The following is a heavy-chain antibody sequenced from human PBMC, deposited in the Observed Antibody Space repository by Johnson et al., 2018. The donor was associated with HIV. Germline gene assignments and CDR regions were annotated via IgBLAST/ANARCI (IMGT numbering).Heavy chain of an antibody. J-gene: IGHJ3*02. CDR3: ARARTVVIARPDAFDI. V-gene: IGHV3-23*04. CDR1: GFTFSSYA. CDR2: ISGSTI. D-gene: IGHD2-21*01. Sequence: VQLVESGGGLVQRGGSLRLSCIASGFTFSSYAMSWVRQAPGKGLEWVSAISGSTIYYADSVNGRFTISRDNSKNTLYLQMNSLRAEDTAVYYCARARTVVIARPDAFDIWGQGTMVTVSS.